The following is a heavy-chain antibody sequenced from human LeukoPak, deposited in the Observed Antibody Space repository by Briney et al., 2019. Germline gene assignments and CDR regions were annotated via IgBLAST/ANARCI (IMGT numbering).Heavy chain of an antibody. CDR2: IYYSGST. CDR1: GGSISSGGYY. V-gene: IGHV4-31*03. CDR3: ARAPNTYGYFDWFPLSY. Sequence: SQTLSLTCTVSGGSISSGGYYWSWIRQHPGKGLEWIGYIYYSGSTYYNPSLKSRVTISVDTSKNQFSLKLSSVTAADTAVYYCARAPNTYGYFDWFPLSYWGQGTLVTVSS. J-gene: IGHJ4*02. D-gene: IGHD3-9*01.